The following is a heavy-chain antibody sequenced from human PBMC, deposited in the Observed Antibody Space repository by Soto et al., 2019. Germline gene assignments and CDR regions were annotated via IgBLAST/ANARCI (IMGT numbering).Heavy chain of an antibody. V-gene: IGHV3-33*01. Sequence: PGGALRLSCAASGFTFSSYGMHWGRQAPGKGLEWVAVIWYDGSNKYYADSVKGRFTISRDNSKNTLYLQMNSLRAEDTAVYYCARASVTYYYDSSGFPDIWGQGTMVTVSS. D-gene: IGHD3-22*01. CDR3: ARASVTYYYDSSGFPDI. CDR2: IWYDGSNK. CDR1: GFTFSSYG. J-gene: IGHJ3*02.